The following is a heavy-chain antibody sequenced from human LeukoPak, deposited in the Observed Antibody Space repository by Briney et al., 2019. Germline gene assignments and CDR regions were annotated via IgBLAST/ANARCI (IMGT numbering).Heavy chain of an antibody. CDR3: ARSGNYYYYYYMDV. D-gene: IGHD3-10*01. Sequence: SETLSLTCTVSGGSINNYYWSWIRQPAGKGLEWIGRIYTRGSTNYNPSLKSRVTISVDTSKNQFSLKLSSVTAADTAVYYCARSGNYYYYYYMDVWGKGTTVTVSS. V-gene: IGHV4-4*07. J-gene: IGHJ6*03. CDR1: GGSINNYY. CDR2: IYTRGST.